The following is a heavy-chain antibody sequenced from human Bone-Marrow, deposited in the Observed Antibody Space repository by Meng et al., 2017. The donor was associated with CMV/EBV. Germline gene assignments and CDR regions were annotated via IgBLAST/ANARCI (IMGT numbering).Heavy chain of an antibody. CDR1: GLTFTSYA. J-gene: IGHJ4*02. V-gene: IGHV3-23*01. CDR2: ISGSGDST. Sequence: CAASGLTFTSYAMTWVRQAPGKGLEWVSAISGSGDSTYYADSEKGRFTISRDNSKNTLYLQMNSLRAEDTAVYYCAKADSSSPPVDYWGQGTLVTVSS. CDR3: AKADSSSPPVDY. D-gene: IGHD6-6*01.